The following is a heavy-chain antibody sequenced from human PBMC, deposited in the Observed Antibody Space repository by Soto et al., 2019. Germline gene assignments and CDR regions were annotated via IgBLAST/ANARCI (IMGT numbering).Heavy chain of an antibody. J-gene: IGHJ6*02. CDR1: GDSIGTYN. Sequence: QVQLQASGPGLVKPSDTLSLTCTVSGDSIGTYNWGWIRQPPGKRLEWIGYIYSNGGTSYNPALKSRVTIAAATSTKRLPLRLSSVTAADTAVYYCVRQGIGALHGLVDVWGQGTTVTVSS. CDR3: VRQGIGALHGLVDV. V-gene: IGHV4-59*08. D-gene: IGHD1-26*01. CDR2: IYSNGGT.